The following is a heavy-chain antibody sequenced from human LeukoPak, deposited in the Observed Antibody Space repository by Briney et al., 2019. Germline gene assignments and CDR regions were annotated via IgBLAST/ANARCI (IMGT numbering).Heavy chain of an antibody. CDR1: GFTFSFYA. CDR2: IDGSSSTI. Sequence: GGSLRLSCAASGFTFSFYAMNWVRQAPGKGLEWISYIDGSSSTIYYADSVKGRFTISRDSAKNSLYLQVSSPRAEDTAVYYCARDYISAFDIWGQGTMVTVSS. J-gene: IGHJ3*02. V-gene: IGHV3-48*01. CDR3: ARDYISAFDI. D-gene: IGHD4-11*01.